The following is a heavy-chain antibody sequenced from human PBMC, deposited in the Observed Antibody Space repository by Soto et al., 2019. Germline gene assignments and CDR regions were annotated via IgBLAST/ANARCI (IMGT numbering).Heavy chain of an antibody. J-gene: IGHJ3*02. V-gene: IGHV4-34*01. D-gene: IGHD1-1*01. CDR2: MSHSGGT. Sequence: VQLQQWGAGLLKPSETLSLTCAVYGGFVSSGSYYWSWIRQPPGKGLEWIGEMSHSGGTHFNPSFKSRVTISVDTSKNQFSLKMSSVTAADTALYYCARVERGTATTVVDAFDIWGPGTMVTVSS. CDR3: ARVERGTATTVVDAFDI. CDR1: GGFVSSGSYY.